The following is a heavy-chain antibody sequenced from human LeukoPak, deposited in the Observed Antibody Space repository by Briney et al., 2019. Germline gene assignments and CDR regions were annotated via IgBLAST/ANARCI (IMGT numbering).Heavy chain of an antibody. CDR2: INTNTGNP. J-gene: IGHJ4*02. D-gene: IGHD5-18*01. CDR1: GYTFTSYA. CDR3: ASDISDTAMVFAFDY. Sequence: ASVKVSCKASGYTFTSYATNWVRQAPGQGLEWMGWINTNTGNPTYAQGFTGRFVFSLDTSVSTAYLQISSLKAEDTAVYYCASDISDTAMVFAFDYWGQGTLVTVSS. V-gene: IGHV7-4-1*02.